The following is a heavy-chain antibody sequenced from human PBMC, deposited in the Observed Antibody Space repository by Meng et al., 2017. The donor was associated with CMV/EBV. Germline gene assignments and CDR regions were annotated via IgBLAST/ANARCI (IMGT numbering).Heavy chain of an antibody. D-gene: IGHD3-3*01. CDR1: GGTFSSYA. J-gene: IGHJ6*02. V-gene: IGHV1-69*10. CDR2: IIPILGIA. Sequence: KVSCKASGGTFSSYAISWVRQAPGQGLEWMGGIIPILGIANYAQKFQGRVTITADKSTSTAYMELSSLRSEDTAVYYCARQRVTIFGVVTLYYGMDVWGQGTTVTVSS. CDR3: ARQRVTIFGVVTLYYGMDV.